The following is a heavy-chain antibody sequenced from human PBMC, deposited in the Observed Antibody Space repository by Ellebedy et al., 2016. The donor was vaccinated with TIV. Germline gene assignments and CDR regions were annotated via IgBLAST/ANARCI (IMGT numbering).Heavy chain of an antibody. CDR3: ARGGAGVDSINRELSFDY. J-gene: IGHJ4*02. D-gene: IGHD1-26*01. CDR1: GFIFSTYS. CDR2: IRSSTNSI. V-gene: IGHV3-48*02. Sequence: GESLKISCAASGFIFSTYSMNWVRQAPGKGLEWVAFIRSSTNSISYADSEKGRFTISRDDAENSLYLQMNSLRDEDTAVDYCARGGAGVDSINRELSFDYWGQGTLVTVSS.